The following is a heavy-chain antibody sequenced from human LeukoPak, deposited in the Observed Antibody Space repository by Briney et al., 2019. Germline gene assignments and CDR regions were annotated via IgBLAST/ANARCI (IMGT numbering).Heavy chain of an antibody. Sequence: PGGSLRLSCAGSGFTFSTYSMNWVRQAPGKGLEWVSSISTSSIYIYYADSLKGRFTISRDNARNLLYLQMHSLRAEDTAVYYCARGADGVSSNSRGWFDPWGQGTLVTVSS. D-gene: IGHD2-15*01. V-gene: IGHV3-21*01. CDR1: GFTFSTYS. J-gene: IGHJ5*02. CDR3: ARGADGVSSNSRGWFDP. CDR2: ISTSSIYI.